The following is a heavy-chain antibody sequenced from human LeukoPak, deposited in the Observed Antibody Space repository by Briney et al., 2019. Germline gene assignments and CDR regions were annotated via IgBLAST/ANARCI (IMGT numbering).Heavy chain of an antibody. D-gene: IGHD2-21*01. CDR3: ARGGVLWWTIDY. CDR1: GGSISSGSYY. V-gene: IGHV4-61*02. J-gene: IGHJ4*02. CDR2: IYTSGST. Sequence: SQTLSLTCTVSGGSISSGSYYWSWIRQPAGKGLEWIGRIYTSGSTNYNPSLKSRVTISVDTSKNQFSLKLSSVTAADTAVYYCARGGVLWWTIDYWGQGTLVTVS.